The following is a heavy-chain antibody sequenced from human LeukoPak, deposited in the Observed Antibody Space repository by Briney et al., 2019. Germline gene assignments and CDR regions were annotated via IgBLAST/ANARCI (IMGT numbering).Heavy chain of an antibody. CDR2: IKQDGSEK. CDR3: AKGGYSIAAYYYYYYMDV. V-gene: IGHV3-7*03. D-gene: IGHD6-25*01. Sequence: GGSLRLSCAASGFTFSSYWMSWVRQAPGKGLEWVANIKQDGSEKYYVDSVKGRFTISRDKAKNSLYLQMNSLRAEDTAVYYCAKGGYSIAAYYYYYYMDVWGKGTTVTVSS. J-gene: IGHJ6*03. CDR1: GFTFSSYW.